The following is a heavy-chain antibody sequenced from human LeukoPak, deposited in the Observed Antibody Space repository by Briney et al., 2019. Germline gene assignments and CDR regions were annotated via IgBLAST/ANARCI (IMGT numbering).Heavy chain of an antibody. V-gene: IGHV3-7*01. CDR3: ARAHYDYVWGSYRYSPDAFDI. CDR2: IKQDGSEK. D-gene: IGHD3-16*02. Sequence: GSLRLSCSASGFTFSSYWMSWVRQAPGKGLEWVANIKQDGSEKYYVDSVKGRFTISRDNAKNSLYLQMSSLRAEDTAVYYCARAHYDYVWGSYRYSPDAFDIWGQGTMVTVSS. J-gene: IGHJ3*02. CDR1: GFTFSSYW.